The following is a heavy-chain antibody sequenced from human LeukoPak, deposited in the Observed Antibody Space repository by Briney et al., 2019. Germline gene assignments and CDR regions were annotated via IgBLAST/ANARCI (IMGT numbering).Heavy chain of an antibody. J-gene: IGHJ4*02. CDR1: GYTFTAYY. CDR3: VRVPLEGFDY. V-gene: IGHV1-2*02. Sequence: ASVKVSCKASGYTFTAYYTHWVRQAPGQGLEWMGWINPNSGATNYAENFQARVTMTRDTSISTAYMELSGLRSDDTGVYYCVRVPLEGFDYWGQGTLVTVSS. CDR2: INPNSGAT.